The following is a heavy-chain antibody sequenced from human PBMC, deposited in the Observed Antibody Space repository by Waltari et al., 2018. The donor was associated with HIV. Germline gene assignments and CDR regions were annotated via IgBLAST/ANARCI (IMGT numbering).Heavy chain of an antibody. V-gene: IGHV3-30*01. Sequence: QVQLVESGGGVVQPGRSLRLPCAASGFTFSDYDMHWVRQAPGKGLEWVAVISYDGSNKYYADSVKGRFTISRDNSKNTLYLQMNSLRTEDTAVYYCARGGYITIIAAFDYWGQGTLVTVSS. J-gene: IGHJ4*02. CDR1: GFTFSDYD. D-gene: IGHD3-22*01. CDR3: ARGGYITIIAAFDY. CDR2: ISYDGSNK.